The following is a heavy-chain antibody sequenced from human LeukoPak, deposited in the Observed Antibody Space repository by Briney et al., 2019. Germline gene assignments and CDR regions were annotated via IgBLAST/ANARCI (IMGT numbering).Heavy chain of an antibody. V-gene: IGHV3-30*18. CDR2: MSYDGSNK. J-gene: IGHJ6*02. Sequence: GRSLRLSCAASGFTFSSYGIHWVRQAPGKGLEWVAVMSYDGSNKYYADSVKGRFTISRDNSKNTLYLQMNSLRAEDTAVYYCAKRFGWTADSYYYYGMDVWGQGTTVTVSS. D-gene: IGHD3-16*01. CDR1: GFTFSSYG. CDR3: AKRFGWTADSYYYYGMDV.